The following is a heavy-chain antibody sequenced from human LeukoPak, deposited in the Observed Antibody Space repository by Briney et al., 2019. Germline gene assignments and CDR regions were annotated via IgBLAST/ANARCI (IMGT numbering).Heavy chain of an antibody. D-gene: IGHD1-26*01. CDR3: AREGSSGSNIDY. Sequence: KPSETLSLTCAVYGGSFSGYYWSWIRQPPGKGLEWIGEINHSGSTNYNPSLKSRVTISVDTFKNQFSLKLSSVTAADTAVYYCAREGSSGSNIDYWGQGTLVTVSS. CDR2: INHSGST. J-gene: IGHJ4*02. CDR1: GGSFSGYY. V-gene: IGHV4-34*01.